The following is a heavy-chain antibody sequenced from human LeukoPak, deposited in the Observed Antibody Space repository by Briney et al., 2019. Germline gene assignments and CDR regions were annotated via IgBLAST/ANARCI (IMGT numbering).Heavy chain of an antibody. CDR2: IYYSGST. CDR3: ARMDSSGWYGWYFDL. CDR1: GGSISSYY. Sequence: SETLSLTCTASGGSISSYYWSWIRQPPGKGLEWIGYIYYSGSTNYNPSLKSRVTISVDTSKNQFSLKLSSVTAADTAVYYCARMDSSGWYGWYFDLWGRGTLVTVSS. J-gene: IGHJ2*01. V-gene: IGHV4-59*01. D-gene: IGHD6-19*01.